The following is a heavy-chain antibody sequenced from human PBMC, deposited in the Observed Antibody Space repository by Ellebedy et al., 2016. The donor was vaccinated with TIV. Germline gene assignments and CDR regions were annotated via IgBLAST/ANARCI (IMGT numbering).Heavy chain of an antibody. CDR1: GGSVSTTKYY. J-gene: IGHJ4*02. CDR3: ARTDPWQPIDD. V-gene: IGHV4-39*01. Sequence: MPSETLSLTCGVSGGSVSTTKYYWAWIRQPPGKGLEYIGSVYYSGSPYYNPSFKSRVTLSADTSKHQFSLNLRTVTAADTAVYYCARTDPWQPIDDWGQGILVSVSS. CDR2: VYYSGSP. D-gene: IGHD2-21*02.